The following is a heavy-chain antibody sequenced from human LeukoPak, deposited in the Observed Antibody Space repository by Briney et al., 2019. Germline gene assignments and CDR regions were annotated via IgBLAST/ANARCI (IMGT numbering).Heavy chain of an antibody. CDR3: ATGPPSQYCSSTSCYYNYFDY. V-gene: IGHV1-24*01. D-gene: IGHD2-2*01. CDR2: FDPEDGET. CDR1: GYTLTELS. Sequence: ASVKVSCKVSGYTLTELSMHWVRQAPGKGLEWMGGFDPEDGETIYAQKFQGRVTMTEDTSTDTAYMELSGLRSEDTAVYYCATGPPSQYCSSTSCYYNYFDYWGQGTLVTVSS. J-gene: IGHJ4*02.